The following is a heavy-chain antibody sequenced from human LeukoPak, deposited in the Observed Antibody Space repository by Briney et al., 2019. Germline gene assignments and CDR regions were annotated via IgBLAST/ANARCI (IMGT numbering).Heavy chain of an antibody. CDR3: HYKGYGFEI. Sequence: GGSLRLSCAASGFTFSSYGMHWVRQAPGKGLEWVAVIWYDGSNKYYVDSVKGRFTISRDNSSDTLYLQMNSLRTEDTANDYGHYKGYGFEIWGQGTMVTVSS. D-gene: IGHD4-17*01. V-gene: IGHV3-30*02. CDR2: IWYDGSNK. J-gene: IGHJ3*02. CDR1: GFTFSSYG.